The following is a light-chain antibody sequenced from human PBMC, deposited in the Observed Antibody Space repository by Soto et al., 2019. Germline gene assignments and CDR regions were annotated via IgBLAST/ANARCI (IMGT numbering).Light chain of an antibody. Sequence: QSVLTQPPSASGSPGQSVTISCTGAHSDFGGYNYVSWYQQHPGKAPNLMIFEVNKRPSGVPDRFSGSKFGNTASLTVSGLQAEDEADYYCSSYAGSNTVVFGGGTKLTVL. CDR1: HSDFGGYNY. CDR3: SSYAGSNTVV. CDR2: EVN. V-gene: IGLV2-8*01. J-gene: IGLJ2*01.